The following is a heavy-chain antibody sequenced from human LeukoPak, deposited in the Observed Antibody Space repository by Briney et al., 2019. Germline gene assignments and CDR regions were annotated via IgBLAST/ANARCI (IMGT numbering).Heavy chain of an antibody. V-gene: IGHV1-2*02. CDR3: ARDGDLSCLDY. D-gene: IGHD7-27*01. CDR2: INPNSGDT. Sequence: ASVKVSCKASGYTFTGYYIHWVRQAPGQGLEWIGWINPNSGDTNYSQKFQGRVTMTRDTSISTAYMELSRLRSDDTAVYYCARDGDLSCLDYWGQGTLVTVSS. CDR1: GYTFTGYY. J-gene: IGHJ4*02.